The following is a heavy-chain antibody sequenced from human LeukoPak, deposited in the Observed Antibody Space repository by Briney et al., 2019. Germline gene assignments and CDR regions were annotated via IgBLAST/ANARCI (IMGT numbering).Heavy chain of an antibody. CDR1: GGSISSYY. V-gene: IGHV4-59*01. D-gene: IGHD3-10*01. Sequence: SETLSLTCTVSGGSISSYYWSWIRQPPGKGLEWIGYIYYSGSTNYNPSLESRVTISVDTSKNQFSLKLSSVTAADTAVYYCAREVSLLWFGEPNYYFDYWGQGTLVTVSS. J-gene: IGHJ4*02. CDR3: AREVSLLWFGEPNYYFDY. CDR2: IYYSGST.